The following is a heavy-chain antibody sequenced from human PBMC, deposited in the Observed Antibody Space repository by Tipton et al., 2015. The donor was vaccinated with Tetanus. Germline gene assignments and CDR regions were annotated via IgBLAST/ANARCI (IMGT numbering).Heavy chain of an antibody. CDR2: IYFNGST. CDR3: ARGTTLDY. J-gene: IGHJ4*02. V-gene: IGHV4-61*05. CDR1: GGSISSFNYY. D-gene: IGHD4-11*01. Sequence: GLVKPSETLSLTCTVSGGSISSFNYYWGWIRQPPGKGLEWIGYIYFNGSTNYNPSLKSRVTISVDTSKNQFSLKLSSVTAADTAVYYCARGTTLDYWGQGTLVTVSS.